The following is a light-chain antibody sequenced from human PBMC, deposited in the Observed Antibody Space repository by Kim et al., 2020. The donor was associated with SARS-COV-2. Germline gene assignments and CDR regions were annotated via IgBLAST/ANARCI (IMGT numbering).Light chain of an antibody. Sequence: SYELTQPPSVSVSPGQTASITCSGDKLGDKYACWYQQKPGQSPVLVIYQGNKRPSGTPERFSGSNSGNTATLTLSGTQAMDEADYYCQAWDSSTVVFGGGTQLTVL. V-gene: IGLV3-1*01. CDR3: QAWDSSTVV. CDR2: QGN. CDR1: KLGDKY. J-gene: IGLJ2*01.